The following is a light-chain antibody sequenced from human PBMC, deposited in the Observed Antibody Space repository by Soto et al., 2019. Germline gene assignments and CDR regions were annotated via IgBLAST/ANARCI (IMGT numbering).Light chain of an antibody. CDR1: QSGSSN. Sequence: EIVMTQSPATLSVSPGERATLSCSASQSGSSNLAWYQQKPGQAPRLLIYGASTRATGIPARFSGSGYGTEFTLTIRSLRSEDFAVYYCQQYSNWPPYTFGQGTKLEIK. CDR3: QQYSNWPPYT. J-gene: IGKJ2*01. CDR2: GAS. V-gene: IGKV3-15*01.